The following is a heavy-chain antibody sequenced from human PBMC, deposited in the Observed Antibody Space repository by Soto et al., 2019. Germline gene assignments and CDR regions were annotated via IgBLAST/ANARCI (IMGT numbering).Heavy chain of an antibody. CDR1: GFTFSSYA. D-gene: IGHD2-2*01. CDR2: ISYDGSNK. V-gene: IGHV3-30-3*01. Sequence: QVQLVESGGGVVQPGRSLRLSCAASGFTFSSYAMHWVRQAPGKGLEWVSVISYDGSNKYYADSVKGRFTISRDNSKNTLYLQMNSLRAEDTAVYYCARDGTSIAWGRFAYWGQGTLVTVSS. J-gene: IGHJ4*02. CDR3: ARDGTSIAWGRFAY.